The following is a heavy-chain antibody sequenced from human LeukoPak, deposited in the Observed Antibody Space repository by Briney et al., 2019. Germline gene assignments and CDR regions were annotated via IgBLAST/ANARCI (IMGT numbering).Heavy chain of an antibody. D-gene: IGHD3-22*01. V-gene: IGHV3-48*03. CDR3: ARTPSYYYDSSGYALNWFDP. J-gene: IGHJ5*02. CDR2: ISSSGSTI. CDR1: GSTFSSYE. Sequence: GGSLRLSCAASGSTFSSYEMNWVRQAPGKGLEWVSYISSSGSTIYYADSVKGRFTISRDNAKNSLYLQMNSLRAEDTAVYYCARTPSYYYDSSGYALNWFDPWGQGTLVTVSS.